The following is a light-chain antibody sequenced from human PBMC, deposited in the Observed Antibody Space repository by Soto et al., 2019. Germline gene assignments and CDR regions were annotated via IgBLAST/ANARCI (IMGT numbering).Light chain of an antibody. J-gene: IGKJ1*01. V-gene: IGKV1-5*01. CDR2: DAS. CDR1: QSISRN. Sequence: GDRVTITCRASQSISRNLNWYQQKQGKAPKLLIYDASTLESGVPSGFSGSGSGTELTLTISSLQPDDFATYYCQQYASYSPTFGQGTKVDIK. CDR3: QQYASYSPT.